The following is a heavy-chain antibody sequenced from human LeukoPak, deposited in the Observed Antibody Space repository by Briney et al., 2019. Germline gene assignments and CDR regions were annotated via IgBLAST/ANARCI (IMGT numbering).Heavy chain of an antibody. V-gene: IGHV3-11*04. Sequence: GGSLRLSCAASGFSFSDAWMSWVRQAPGKGLEWVSYTSSSSSTIYYADSVKGRFTISRDNAKNSLYLQMNSLRTEDTAVYYCARDHRWGFDYWGRGTLVTVPS. CDR3: ARDHRWGFDY. J-gene: IGHJ4*02. D-gene: IGHD7-27*01. CDR1: GFSFSDAW. CDR2: TSSSSSTI.